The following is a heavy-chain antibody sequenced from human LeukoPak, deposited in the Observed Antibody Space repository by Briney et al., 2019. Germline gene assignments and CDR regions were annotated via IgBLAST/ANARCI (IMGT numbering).Heavy chain of an antibody. J-gene: IGHJ4*02. CDR2: ISSSSSTI. Sequence: GGSLRLSCAASGFTFSSYSMNWVRRAPGKGLEWVSYISSSSSTIYYADSVKGRFTIPRDNAKNSLYLQMNSLRAEDTAVYYCARDPETGYFDYWGQGTLVTVSS. CDR3: ARDPETGYFDY. V-gene: IGHV3-48*01. D-gene: IGHD1-14*01. CDR1: GFTFSSYS.